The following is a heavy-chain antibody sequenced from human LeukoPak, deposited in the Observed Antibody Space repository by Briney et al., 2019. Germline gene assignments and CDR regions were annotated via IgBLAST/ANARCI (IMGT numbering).Heavy chain of an antibody. CDR3: ARELYGSGRPFDY. J-gene: IGHJ4*02. Sequence: SGPALVKPTQTLTLTCTFSGFSLSTRGMRVSWIRQPPRKALEWLARIDWDDDKCYRTSLKTRLTISKDTSKNQVVLTMTNMDPVDTATYYCARELYGSGRPFDYWGQGTLVTVSS. CDR2: IDWDDDK. CDR1: GFSLSTRGMR. D-gene: IGHD3-10*01. V-gene: IGHV2-70*04.